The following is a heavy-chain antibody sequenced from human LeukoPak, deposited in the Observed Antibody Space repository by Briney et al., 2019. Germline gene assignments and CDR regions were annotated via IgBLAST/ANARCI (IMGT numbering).Heavy chain of an antibody. V-gene: IGHV1-8*01. CDR2: MNPYSTNT. CDR3: ARATRGDLLSEF. J-gene: IGHJ4*02. CDR1: GYTFANYD. D-gene: IGHD2/OR15-2a*01. Sequence: ASVKVSCKTSGYTFANYDITRVRQAPGRGLEWMGWMNPYSTNTGYARQFQGRLSMTRDISITTAYMELSSLRSEDTAVYYCARATRGDLLSEFWGQGSLITVSS.